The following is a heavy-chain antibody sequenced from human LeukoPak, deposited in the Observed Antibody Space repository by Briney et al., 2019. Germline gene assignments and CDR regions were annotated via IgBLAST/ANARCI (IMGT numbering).Heavy chain of an antibody. J-gene: IGHJ6*03. D-gene: IGHD3-10*01. CDR3: ARGGGNFYGSGSSRQYYYYFMDV. CDR2: ITPDFGTL. Sequence: SVKVSCKASEGTFRSDTINWVRQATGQGLEWMGGITPDFGTLKYAQKFKGRVTITADESTTTSYMELSGLTSDDTAIYHCARGGGNFYGSGSSRQYYYYFMDVWGTGTTVTVSS. V-gene: IGHV1-69*01. CDR1: EGTFRSDT.